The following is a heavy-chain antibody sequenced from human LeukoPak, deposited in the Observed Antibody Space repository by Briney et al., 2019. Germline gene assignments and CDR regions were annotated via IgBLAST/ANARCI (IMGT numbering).Heavy chain of an antibody. CDR3: TRSSGWWSLDY. CDR2: ISHTGST. V-gene: IGHV4-4*02. Sequence: PSETLSLTCTVSGDSISSSNWWNWVRLPPGKGLDWIGEISHTGSTKYSPSLKDRVTISKDNSKNQFSLKLNSVTAADTATYYCTRSSGWWSLDYWGQGALITVSS. J-gene: IGHJ4*02. D-gene: IGHD6-19*01. CDR1: GDSISSSNW.